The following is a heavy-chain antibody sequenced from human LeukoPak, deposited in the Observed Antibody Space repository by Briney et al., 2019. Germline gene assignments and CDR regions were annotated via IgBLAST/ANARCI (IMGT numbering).Heavy chain of an antibody. V-gene: IGHV4-34*01. D-gene: IGHD5-18*01. Sequence: SETLSLTYAVYGGSFSGYYWSWIRQPPGKGLEWIGEINHSGSSNYNPSLKSRVTISVDTSKNQFALKLSSVTAADTAVYYCARGGVTSLGYWGQGTLVTVSS. CDR2: INHSGSS. CDR1: GGSFSGYY. J-gene: IGHJ4*02. CDR3: ARGGVTSLGY.